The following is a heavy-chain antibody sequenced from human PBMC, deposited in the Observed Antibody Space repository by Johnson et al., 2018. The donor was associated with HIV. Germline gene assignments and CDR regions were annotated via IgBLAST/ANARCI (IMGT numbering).Heavy chain of an antibody. J-gene: IGHJ3*02. D-gene: IGHD6-19*01. CDR3: ARGEQWSLLGALDI. V-gene: IGHV3-20*04. CDR1: GFTVSSNY. Sequence: EKLVESGGGLVQPGGSLRLSCAASGFTVSSNYMSWVRQAPGKGLAWVSGINWNGGSTGYADSVKGRFTISRDNAKNSLYLQMNSLRAEDTAVYYCARGEQWSLLGALDIWGQGIMVTVSS. CDR2: INWNGGST.